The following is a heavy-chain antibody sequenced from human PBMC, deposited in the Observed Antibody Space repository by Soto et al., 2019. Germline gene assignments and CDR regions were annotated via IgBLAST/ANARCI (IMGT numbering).Heavy chain of an antibody. CDR3: ARQLTYGGRDFEF. Sequence: QVQLQESGPGQVKPSETLSLTCTVSGGSIRSYYWSWIRQPPGKGLEWDGYIYDIGSTDYNPSLTSRFIIAGDASTNQYSLKLGSVTAADTAIYYWARQLTYGGRDFEFWGQGTLVTVSS. D-gene: IGHD4-17*01. CDR2: IYDIGST. V-gene: IGHV4-59*08. J-gene: IGHJ4*02. CDR1: GGSIRSYY.